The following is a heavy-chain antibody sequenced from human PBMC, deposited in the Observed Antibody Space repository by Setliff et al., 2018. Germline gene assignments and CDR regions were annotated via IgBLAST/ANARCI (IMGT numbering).Heavy chain of an antibody. CDR2: ISSSSVYI. V-gene: IGHV3-21*04. Sequence: LRLSCAASGFIFDDYAMHWVRQAPGKGLEWVSSISSSSVYIYYADSVKGRFTISRDNPKNSLYLQMNSLRAEDTATYYCAKDRVPDGIWEFDSWGQGLLVTVSS. J-gene: IGHJ4*02. D-gene: IGHD1-26*01. CDR3: AKDRVPDGIWEFDS. CDR1: GFIFDDYA.